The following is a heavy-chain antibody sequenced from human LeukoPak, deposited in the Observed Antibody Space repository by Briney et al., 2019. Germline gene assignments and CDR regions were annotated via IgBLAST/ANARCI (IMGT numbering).Heavy chain of an antibody. V-gene: IGHV4-4*07. CDR2: IYTSGST. CDR1: GGSISSYY. Sequence: KPSETLSLTCTVSGGSISSYYWSWIRQPAGKGLEWIGRIYTSGSTNYNPSLKSRVTMSVDTSKNQFSLKLSSVTAADTAVYYCARDKYYYDSSGYYSFQHWGQGTLVTVSS. J-gene: IGHJ1*01. CDR3: ARDKYYYDSSGYYSFQH. D-gene: IGHD3-22*01.